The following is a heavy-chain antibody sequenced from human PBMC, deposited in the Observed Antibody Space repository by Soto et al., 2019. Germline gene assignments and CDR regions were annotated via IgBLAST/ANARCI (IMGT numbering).Heavy chain of an antibody. CDR3: ARRKYYYYGMDV. CDR2: IYYSGST. CDR1: GGSISSGGYY. Sequence: SSETLSLTCTVSGGSISSGGYYWSWIRQHPGKGLEWIGYIYYSGSTYYNPSLKSRVTISVDTSKNQFSLKLSSVTAADTAVYYCARRKYYYYGMDVWGQGTTVTVSS. V-gene: IGHV4-31*03. J-gene: IGHJ6*02.